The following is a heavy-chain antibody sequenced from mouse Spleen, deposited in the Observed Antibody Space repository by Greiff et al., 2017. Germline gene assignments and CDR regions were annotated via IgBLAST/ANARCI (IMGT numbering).Heavy chain of an antibody. CDR2: INPNNGGT. CDR3: ATYRYEGYFDV. Sequence: EVQLQQSGPELVKPGASVKMSCKASGYTFTDYNMHWVKQSHGKSLEWIGYINPNNGGTSYNQKFKGKATLTVNKSSSTAYMELRSLTSEDSAVYYCATYRYEGYFDVWGAGTTVTVSS. V-gene: IGHV1-22*01. J-gene: IGHJ1*01. D-gene: IGHD2-14*01. CDR1: GYTFTDYN.